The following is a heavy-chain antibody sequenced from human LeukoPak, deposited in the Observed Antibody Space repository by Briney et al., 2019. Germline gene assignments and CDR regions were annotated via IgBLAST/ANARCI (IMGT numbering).Heavy chain of an antibody. V-gene: IGHV4-34*01. CDR1: GGSFSGYY. J-gene: IGHJ6*03. D-gene: IGHD3-10*01. CDR3: ARVHRYGSGSYYRALGYYYYMDV. Sequence: SETLSLTCAVYGGSFSGYYWSWIRQPPGKGLEWIGEINHSGSTNYNPSLKSRVTISVDPSKNQFSLKLSSVTAADTAVYYCARVHRYGSGSYYRALGYYYYMDVWGKGTTVTVSS. CDR2: INHSGST.